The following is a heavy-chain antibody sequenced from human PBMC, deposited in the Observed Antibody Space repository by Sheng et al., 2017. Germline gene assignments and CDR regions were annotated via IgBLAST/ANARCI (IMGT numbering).Heavy chain of an antibody. Sequence: QVQLLQSAAEVKKPGASLKVSCKVSGYTFSNYGISWVRQAPGQGLQWMGWISAYTGNTNYVREFQGRVTMTTDTSTNTAYMELRSLTSNDTAVYFCARVGGEWNGYGDSWGQGTLVIVSS. CDR2: ISAYTGNT. J-gene: IGHJ4*02. CDR1: GYTFSNYG. CDR3: ARVGGEWNGYGDS. D-gene: IGHD5-12*01. V-gene: IGHV1-18*01.